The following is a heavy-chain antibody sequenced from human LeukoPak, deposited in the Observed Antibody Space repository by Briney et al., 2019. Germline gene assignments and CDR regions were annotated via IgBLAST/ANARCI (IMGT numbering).Heavy chain of an antibody. V-gene: IGHV3-23*01. Sequence: GGSLRLSCAASGFTFSSYAMSWVRQAPGKGLEWVSAISGSGGSTYYADSVKGRFTISGDNSKNTLYLQMNSLRAEDTAVYYCAKDLELRFLEWLRPFDYWGQGTLVTVSS. J-gene: IGHJ4*02. CDR1: GFTFSSYA. CDR3: AKDLELRFLEWLRPFDY. CDR2: ISGSGGST. D-gene: IGHD3-3*01.